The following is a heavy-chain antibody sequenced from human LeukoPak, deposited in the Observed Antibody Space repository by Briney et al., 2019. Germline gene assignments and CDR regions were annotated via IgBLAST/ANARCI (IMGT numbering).Heavy chain of an antibody. D-gene: IGHD3-9*01. CDR1: GGSISSYY. V-gene: IGHV4-59*01. CDR3: ARVTGYTIEDYFDY. J-gene: IGHJ4*02. Sequence: PSETLSLTCTVSGGSISSYYWSWIRQPPGKGLECIGYIYYSGSTNYNPSLKSRVTISVDTSKNQFSLKLSSVTAADTAVYYCARVTGYTIEDYFDYWGQGTLVTVSS. CDR2: IYYSGST.